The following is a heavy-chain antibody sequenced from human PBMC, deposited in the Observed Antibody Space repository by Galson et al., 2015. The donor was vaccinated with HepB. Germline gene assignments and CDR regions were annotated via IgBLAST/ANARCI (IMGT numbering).Heavy chain of an antibody. CDR1: GDSVSSNSAA. CDR3: ARVSGTIYYYGLDV. V-gene: IGHV6-1*01. Sequence: CAISGDSVSSNSAAWNWIRKSPSRGLEWLGRTHYRARWYNDYAESVRSRITINPDTSKNHFSLQLKSVTPEDTAVYYCARVSGTIYYYGLDVWGQGTTVTVSS. CDR2: THYRARWYN. D-gene: IGHD6-13*01. J-gene: IGHJ6*02.